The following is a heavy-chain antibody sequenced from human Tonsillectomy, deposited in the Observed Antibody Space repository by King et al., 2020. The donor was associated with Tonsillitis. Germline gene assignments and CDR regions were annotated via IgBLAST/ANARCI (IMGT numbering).Heavy chain of an antibody. CDR3: ARGILDYYYDSVHYGMDV. CDR1: GFTFSNYG. D-gene: IGHD3-22*01. J-gene: IGHJ6*02. Sequence: VQLVESGGGVVQPGRSLRLSCAASGFTFSNYGMHWVRQAPGKGLEWVAVIWYDGSNKYYADSVKGRFTISRDNSKNTLYVQMNSLRAEDTAVYYCARGILDYYYDSVHYGMDVWGQGTTVTVSS. CDR2: IWYDGSNK. V-gene: IGHV3-33*01.